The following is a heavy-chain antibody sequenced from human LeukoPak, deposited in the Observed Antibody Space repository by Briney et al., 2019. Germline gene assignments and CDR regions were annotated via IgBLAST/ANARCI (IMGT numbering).Heavy chain of an antibody. Sequence: PGGSLRLSCAASGFTFSSYGMHWVRQASGKGLEWVAFIRYDGSNKYYADSVKGRFTISRDNSKNTLYLQMNSLRAEDTAVYYCAKDLSSYHNWFDPWGQGTLVTVSS. J-gene: IGHJ5*02. CDR3: AKDLSSYHNWFDP. V-gene: IGHV3-30*02. D-gene: IGHD6-13*01. CDR2: IRYDGSNK. CDR1: GFTFSSYG.